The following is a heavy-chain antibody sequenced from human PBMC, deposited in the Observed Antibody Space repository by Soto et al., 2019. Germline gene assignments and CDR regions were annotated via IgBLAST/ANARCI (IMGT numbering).Heavy chain of an antibody. D-gene: IGHD1-26*01. Sequence: EVQLVESGGGLVQPGGSLRLSCAASGFVFSTYSMNWVRQAPGKGLEWVSYISSSSSTIYYADSVQGRFTISRDNAKNSLYLQVNSLRDEDPAVYYCARELSGNYFAFDLWGQGTMVTVSS. V-gene: IGHV3-48*02. CDR1: GFVFSTYS. J-gene: IGHJ3*01. CDR3: ARELSGNYFAFDL. CDR2: ISSSSSTI.